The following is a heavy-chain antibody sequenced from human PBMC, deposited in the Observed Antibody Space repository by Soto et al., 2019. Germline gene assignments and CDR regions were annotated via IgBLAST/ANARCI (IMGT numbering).Heavy chain of an antibody. V-gene: IGHV2-5*02. CDR1: GFSLSTSGVG. CDR2: IYWDDDK. CDR3: AHRPYCGDYGGSFDY. J-gene: IGHJ4*02. Sequence: QITLKESGPTLVKPTQTLTLTCTFSGFSLSTSGVGVGWIRQPPGKALEWLALIYWDDDKPYSPSLKSRLTITTDTPKNQVVLNMTNMDPVDTATYYCAHRPYCGDYGGSFDYWGQGTLVTVSS. D-gene: IGHD4-17*01.